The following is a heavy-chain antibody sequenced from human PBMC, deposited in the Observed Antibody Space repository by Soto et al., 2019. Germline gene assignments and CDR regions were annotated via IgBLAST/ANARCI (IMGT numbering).Heavy chain of an antibody. CDR1: GFTFSNYG. J-gene: IGHJ4*02. D-gene: IGHD1-26*01. CDR2: IWYDGSNK. CDR3: TRISGNYYGSCDY. V-gene: IGHV3-33*01. Sequence: PGGSLRLSCAASGFTFSNYGMHWVRQAPGKGLEWVAVIWYDGSNKYYADSVKGRFIISRDQSKNTLYLQMNSLRAEDTAVYYCTRISGNYYGSCDYWGQGTLVTVSS.